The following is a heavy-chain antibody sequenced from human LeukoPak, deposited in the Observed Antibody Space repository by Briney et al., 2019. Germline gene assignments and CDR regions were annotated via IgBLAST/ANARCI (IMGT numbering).Heavy chain of an antibody. J-gene: IGHJ5*02. V-gene: IGHV1-8*01. CDR1: GYTFTTYD. D-gene: IGHD6-19*01. Sequence: ASVKVSCKASGYTFTTYDTNWVRQATGQGLEWMGWMNPNSGNTGYAQKFQGRVTMTRNTSITTAYMELSSLRSEDTAVYYRARGRGSGHKEYWFDPWGQGTLVTVSS. CDR3: ARGRGSGHKEYWFDP. CDR2: MNPNSGNT.